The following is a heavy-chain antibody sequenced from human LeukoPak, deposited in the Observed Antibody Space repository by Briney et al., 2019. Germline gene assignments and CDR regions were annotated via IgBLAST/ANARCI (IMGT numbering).Heavy chain of an antibody. V-gene: IGHV1-46*01. CDR1: GYTFTSYY. CDR2: INPSGGST. J-gene: IGHJ4*02. D-gene: IGHD6-13*01. Sequence: GASVKVSCKASGYTFTSYYMHWVRQAPGQGLEWMGIINPSGGSTSYAQKFQGRVTMTRDTSTSTVYMELSSLRSKDTAVYYCARDERIAAAGSGPVDYWGQGTLVTVSS. CDR3: ARDERIAAAGSGPVDY.